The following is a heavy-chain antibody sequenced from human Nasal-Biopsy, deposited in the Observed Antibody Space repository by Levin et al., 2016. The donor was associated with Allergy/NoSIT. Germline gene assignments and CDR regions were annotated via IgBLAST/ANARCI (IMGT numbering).Heavy chain of an antibody. CDR2: INNSGTT. J-gene: IGHJ2*01. V-gene: IGHV4-34*01. D-gene: IGHD2/OR15-2a*01. CDR3: ARMSRFGGGSFFSAGPPDKNCYFDL. CDR1: DVSFNVYQ. Sequence: SETLSLTCAVYDVSFNVYQWTWIRQLPGKGLQYIGEINNSGTTNYNPSLTGRVTMSVDTYKKQFSLRLTSVTAADTAMYYCARMSRFGGGSFFSAGPPDKNCYFDLWGRGTLVTVSS.